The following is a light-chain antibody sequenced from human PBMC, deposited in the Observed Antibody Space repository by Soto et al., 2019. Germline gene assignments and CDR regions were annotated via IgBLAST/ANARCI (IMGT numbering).Light chain of an antibody. CDR3: SSYAGSKGV. Sequence: QSALTQPPSASGSPGQSVIISCTGTSSDVGGYNYVSWYQQHPGKAPKLMIYEVSKRPSGVPDRFSGSKSGNTASLTVSGLQAEDEADYYCSSYAGSKGVFGGGTKLTVL. V-gene: IGLV2-8*01. J-gene: IGLJ2*01. CDR1: SSDVGGYNY. CDR2: EVS.